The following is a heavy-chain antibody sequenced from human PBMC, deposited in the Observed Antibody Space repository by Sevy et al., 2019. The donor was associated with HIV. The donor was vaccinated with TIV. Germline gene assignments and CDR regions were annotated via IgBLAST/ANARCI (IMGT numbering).Heavy chain of an antibody. CDR2: VYYTGGT. V-gene: IGHV4-59*08. CDR1: GGSINSDH. CDR3: ARRNDFDI. Sequence: QLPETLSLTCTVSGGSINSDHWNWIRQPPGNGLEWIGYVYYTGGTNYNPSLKNRVTISVDRTKNQFSLKLTSVTAADTAVYYCARRNDFDIWGQGTMVTVSS. J-gene: IGHJ3*02.